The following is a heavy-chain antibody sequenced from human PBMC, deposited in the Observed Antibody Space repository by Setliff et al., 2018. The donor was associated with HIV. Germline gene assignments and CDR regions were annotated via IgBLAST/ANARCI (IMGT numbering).Heavy chain of an antibody. D-gene: IGHD3-22*01. CDR3: AREVVVIYSYYFDY. CDR2: IKQDGSEK. J-gene: IGHJ4*02. CDR1: GFTFSSYW. Sequence: PGGSLRLSCAASGFTFSSYWMSWVRQAPGKGLEWVANIKQDGSEKYYVDSVKGRFTISRDNAKNSLYLQMNSLRAEDTAVYYCAREVVVIYSYYFDYWGQGALVTV. V-gene: IGHV3-7*01.